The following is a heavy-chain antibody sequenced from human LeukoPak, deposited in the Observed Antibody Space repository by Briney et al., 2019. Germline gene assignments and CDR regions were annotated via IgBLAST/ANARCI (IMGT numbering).Heavy chain of an antibody. Sequence: SETLSLTCTVSGGSISSYYWSWIRQPAGKGLEWIGRIYTSGSTNYNPSLKSRVTMSVDTSKNQFSLKLSSVTAADTAVYYCARDWWSYDFWSGRQNWFDPWGQGTLVTVSS. J-gene: IGHJ5*02. CDR1: GGSISSYY. V-gene: IGHV4-4*07. D-gene: IGHD3-3*01. CDR2: IYTSGST. CDR3: ARDWWSYDFWSGRQNWFDP.